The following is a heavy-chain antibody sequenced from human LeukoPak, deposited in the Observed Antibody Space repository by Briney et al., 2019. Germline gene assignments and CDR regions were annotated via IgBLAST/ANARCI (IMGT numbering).Heavy chain of an antibody. CDR2: IYASGST. CDR1: GGSISRYY. V-gene: IGHV4-4*07. CDR3: SREGASSGSFPAYWHFDY. J-gene: IGHJ2*01. D-gene: IGHD1-26*01. Sequence: SETLSLTCTVSGGSISRYYWSWIRQPAGKGLEWIGRIYASGSTTYNPSLKSRVTMSVDTSKSQFSLKLTSVTAADTAIYFCSREGASSGSFPAYWHFDYWGSGTLVTVSS.